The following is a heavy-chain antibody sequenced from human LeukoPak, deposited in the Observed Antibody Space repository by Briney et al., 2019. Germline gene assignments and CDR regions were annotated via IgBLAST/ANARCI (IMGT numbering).Heavy chain of an antibody. J-gene: IGHJ4*02. Sequence: SETLSLTCTVSGGSISSHYWSWLRQPPGKGLEWIAYVRDTGRSKDNPSLESRLTLSADTSNNQLSLRLSSVTAADTAVYYCATIKRGNIYGFFDFWGQGILVTVSS. CDR1: GGSISSHY. CDR3: ATIKRGNIYGFFDF. CDR2: VRDTGRS. D-gene: IGHD5-18*01. V-gene: IGHV4-59*11.